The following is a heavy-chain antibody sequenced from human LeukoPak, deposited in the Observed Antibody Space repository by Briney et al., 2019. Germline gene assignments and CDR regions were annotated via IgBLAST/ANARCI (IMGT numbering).Heavy chain of an antibody. V-gene: IGHV4-59*01. J-gene: IGHJ3*02. CDR3: ARGEWSGLKQGFNI. Sequence: RSETLSPSRGVSGGSISSYYWSWIRQTPRKGLEWIGYIYYSGSSDYNPSLKSRATISVDTSKNQFSLKLSSLTAADTAVYYCARGEWSGLKQGFNISGPGT. CDR1: GGSISSYY. CDR2: IYYSGSS. D-gene: IGHD3-3*01.